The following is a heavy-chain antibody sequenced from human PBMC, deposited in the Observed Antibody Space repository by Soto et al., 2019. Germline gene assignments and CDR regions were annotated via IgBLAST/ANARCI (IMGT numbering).Heavy chain of an antibody. D-gene: IGHD3-22*01. V-gene: IGHV1-2*04. CDR3: ARVQLDSSGYYRAGHFDY. CDR2: INPNSGGT. CDR1: GYTFTGYY. J-gene: IGHJ4*02. Sequence: ASVKVSCKASGYTFTGYYMHWVRQAPGQGLEWMGWINPNSGGTNYAQKFQGWVTMTRDTSISTAYMELSRLRSDDTAVYYCARVQLDSSGYYRAGHFDYWGQGTLVTVSS.